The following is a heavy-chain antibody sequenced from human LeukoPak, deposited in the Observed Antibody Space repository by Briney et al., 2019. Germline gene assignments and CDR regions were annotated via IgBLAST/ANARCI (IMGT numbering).Heavy chain of an antibody. Sequence: GGSLRLSCAASEFTFSNYGMHWVRQAPGKGLEWVAFIRYDGSDKSYADSVKGRFTISRDNSENTLYLQINSLRVEDTAVYYCAKDTPTTGYHLDSWGQGTLVTVSS. D-gene: IGHD1-1*01. J-gene: IGHJ4*02. V-gene: IGHV3-30*02. CDR2: IRYDGSDK. CDR3: AKDTPTTGYHLDS. CDR1: EFTFSNYG.